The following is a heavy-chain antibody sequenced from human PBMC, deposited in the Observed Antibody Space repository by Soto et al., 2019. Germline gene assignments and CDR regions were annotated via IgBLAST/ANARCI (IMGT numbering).Heavy chain of an antibody. V-gene: IGHV1-69*13. CDR3: ARVGSIAVSGSWFEYNLFDP. Sequence: ASVKVSCKASGGTFSSYAISWVRQAPGQGLEWMGGIIPIFGTANYAQKFQGRVTITADESTSTAYMELSSLRSEDTAVYYCARVGSIAVSGSWFEYNLFDPWGQGTLVTVSS. D-gene: IGHD6-19*01. J-gene: IGHJ5*02. CDR2: IIPIFGTA. CDR1: GGTFSSYA.